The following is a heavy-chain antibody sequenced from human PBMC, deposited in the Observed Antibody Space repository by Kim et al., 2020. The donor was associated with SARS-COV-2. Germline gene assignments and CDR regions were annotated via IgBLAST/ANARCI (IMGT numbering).Heavy chain of an antibody. CDR3: ARHVRWPGARLPPEDCSSTSCYVSSADYGMDV. V-gene: IGHV5-51*01. CDR2: IYPGDSDT. J-gene: IGHJ6*02. Sequence: GESLKISCKGSGYSFTSYWIGWVRQMPGKGLEWMGIIYPGDSDTRYSPSFQGQVTISADKSISTAYLQWSSLKASDTAMYYCARHVRWPGARLPPEDCSSTSCYVSSADYGMDVWGQGTTVTVSS. CDR1: GYSFTSYW. D-gene: IGHD2-2*01.